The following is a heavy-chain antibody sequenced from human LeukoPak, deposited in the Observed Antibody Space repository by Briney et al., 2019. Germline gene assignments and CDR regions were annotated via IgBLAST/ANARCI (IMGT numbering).Heavy chain of an antibody. D-gene: IGHD3-22*01. J-gene: IGHJ6*02. CDR1: GGSISSDY. CDR3: AREGHYYDRSGNRLTHGMDV. V-gene: IGHV4-59*01. Sequence: SETMSLTCSVSGGSISSDYWTWIRQPPGKGLEWIGYMDYTGSTYYNPSLKNRVTISMDTSRKQFSLKLGSVTAADTAVYYCAREGHYYDRSGNRLTHGMDVWGQGTTVTVSS. CDR2: MDYTGST.